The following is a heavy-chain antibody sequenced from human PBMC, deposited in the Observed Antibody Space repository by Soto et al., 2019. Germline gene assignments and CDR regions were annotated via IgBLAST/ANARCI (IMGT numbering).Heavy chain of an antibody. D-gene: IGHD4-17*01. V-gene: IGHV3-11*01. CDR2: IGTRGNTK. CDR3: ARDGTEYYGEYYDY. CDR1: GFTFSDYY. Sequence: SLRLSCATSGFTFSDYYMSWIRQAPGKGLEWVSYIGTRGNTKYYADSVRGRFTISRDNAKNSLYLQMNNLRADDTAVYYCARDGTEYYGEYYDYWGQGIPVTVSS. J-gene: IGHJ4*02.